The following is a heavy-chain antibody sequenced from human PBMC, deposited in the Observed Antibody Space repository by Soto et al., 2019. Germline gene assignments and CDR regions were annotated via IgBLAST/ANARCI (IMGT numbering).Heavy chain of an antibody. Sequence: QVDLVQSGAEVKKPGASVKVSCKASGYTFTSYGITWVRQAPGQGLEWMGWISAHNGNTDYAQKLQGRVIVTRDTSTSTAYMELRSLRSDDTAVYYGARGRYGDYWGQGVLVTVSS. CDR3: ARGRYGDY. CDR1: GYTFTSYG. J-gene: IGHJ4*02. V-gene: IGHV1-18*01. D-gene: IGHD1-1*01. CDR2: ISAHNGNT.